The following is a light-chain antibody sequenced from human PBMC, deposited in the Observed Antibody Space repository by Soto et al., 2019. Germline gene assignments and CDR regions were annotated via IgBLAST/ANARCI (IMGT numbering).Light chain of an antibody. CDR3: SAYASSNNYV. J-gene: IGLJ1*01. Sequence: SALTQPPSASGSHGQSVTISCTGTGRDVGGYNYVSWYQQPTGKAPRLMIYEVSKRPSGVPDRFSGSKSGNTASLTVSGLQAEDEADYYGSAYASSNNYVFGTEPKVTV. CDR1: GRDVGGYNY. CDR2: EVS. V-gene: IGLV2-8*01.